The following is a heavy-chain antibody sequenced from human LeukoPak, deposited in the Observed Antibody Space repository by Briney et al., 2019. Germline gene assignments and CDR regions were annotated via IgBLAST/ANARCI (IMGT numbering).Heavy chain of an antibody. CDR3: ARDQGSIGHWFDP. D-gene: IGHD2-2*01. V-gene: IGHV4-30-2*01. J-gene: IGHJ5*02. CDR2: IYHSGST. Sequence: SQTLSLTCAVSGVSISSGGYSWSWIRQPPGKGLEWIGYIYHSGSTYYNPSLKSRVTISVDTSKNQFSLKLSSVTAADTAVYYCARDQGSIGHWFDPWGQGTLVTVSS. CDR1: GVSISSGGYS.